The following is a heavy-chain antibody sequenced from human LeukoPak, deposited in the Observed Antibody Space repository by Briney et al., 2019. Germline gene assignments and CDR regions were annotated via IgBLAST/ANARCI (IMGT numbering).Heavy chain of an antibody. CDR1: GGSISSASYY. V-gene: IGHV4-61*02. D-gene: IGHD5-24*01. Sequence: SQTLSLTCTVSGGSISSASYYWSWIRQPAGKGLEWIGRIYTSGSTNYNPSLKSRVTISVDTSKNQFSLKLSSVTAADTAVYYCARVEMATIDYWGQGTLVTVSS. CDR3: ARVEMATIDY. CDR2: IYTSGST. J-gene: IGHJ4*02.